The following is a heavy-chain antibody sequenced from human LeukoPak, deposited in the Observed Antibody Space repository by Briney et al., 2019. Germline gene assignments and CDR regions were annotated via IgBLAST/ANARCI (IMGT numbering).Heavy chain of an antibody. D-gene: IGHD3-22*01. CDR3: AKDHDYYDTSGFPF. Sequence: GGSLRLSCAASGFTFDDYTMHWVRQAPGKGLEWVAVISYDGSNEYYADSVKGRFIISRDNSKNTLYLQMHSLRAEDTATYYCAKDHDYYDTSGFPFWGQGTLVIVSS. CDR1: GFTFDDYT. V-gene: IGHV3-30*18. CDR2: ISYDGSNE. J-gene: IGHJ4*02.